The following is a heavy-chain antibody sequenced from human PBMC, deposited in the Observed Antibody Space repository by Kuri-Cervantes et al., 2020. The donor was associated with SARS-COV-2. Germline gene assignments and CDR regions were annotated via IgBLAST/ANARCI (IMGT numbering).Heavy chain of an antibody. D-gene: IGHD1-26*01. CDR3: ASSGSPYYYYGMDV. CDR1: GFTVSSNY. J-gene: IGHJ6*02. V-gene: IGHV3-66*01. CDR2: IYSGGST. Sequence: GSLRLSCAASGFTVSSNYMSWVRQAPGKGLEWVSVIYSGGSTYYADSVKGRFTISRDNSKNTLYLQMNSLRAEDTAVYYCASSGSPYYYYGMDVWGQGTTGTVSS.